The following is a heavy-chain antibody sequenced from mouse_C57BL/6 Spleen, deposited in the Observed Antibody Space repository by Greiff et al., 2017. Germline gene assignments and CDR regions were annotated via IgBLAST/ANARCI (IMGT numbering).Heavy chain of an antibody. J-gene: IGHJ3*01. CDR3: ARGSSGIFAY. D-gene: IGHD3-2*02. Sequence: VQLQQPGAELVKPGASVKVSCKASGYTFTSYWMHWVKQRPGQGLEWIGRIHPSDSDTNYNEKFTGKATLTVEKSSRTAYMQLSGLTSEDSAVYYCARGSSGIFAYWGQGTLVTVSA. CDR2: IHPSDSDT. V-gene: IGHV1-74*01. CDR1: GYTFTSYW.